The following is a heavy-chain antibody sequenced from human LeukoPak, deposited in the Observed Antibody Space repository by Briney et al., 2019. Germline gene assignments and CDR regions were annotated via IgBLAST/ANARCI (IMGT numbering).Heavy chain of an antibody. J-gene: IGHJ4*02. CDR3: AKEGPDY. V-gene: IGHV3-30*02. CDR2: IRYDGSNK. Sequence: PGTSLRLSCAASGFTFSNYGMHWVRQAPGKGLEWVAYIRYDGSNKSYADSVKGRFTISRENSKDTLYMQMNSLRAEDTAVYYCAKEGPDYWGQGTLVTVSS. CDR1: GFTFSNYG.